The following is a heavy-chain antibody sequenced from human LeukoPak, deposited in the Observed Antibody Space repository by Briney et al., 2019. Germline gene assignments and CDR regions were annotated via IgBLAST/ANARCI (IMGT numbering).Heavy chain of an antibody. J-gene: IGHJ4*02. CDR2: ISSSSSYI. Sequence: GGSLRLSCVASGFTVSSKYMNWVRQAPGKGLEWVSSISSSSSYIYYADSVKGRFTISRDNAKNSLYLQMNSLRAEDTAVYYCARDGVFSSSWYLYWGQGTLVTVSS. CDR3: ARDGVFSSSWYLY. V-gene: IGHV3-21*01. CDR1: GFTVSSKY. D-gene: IGHD6-13*01.